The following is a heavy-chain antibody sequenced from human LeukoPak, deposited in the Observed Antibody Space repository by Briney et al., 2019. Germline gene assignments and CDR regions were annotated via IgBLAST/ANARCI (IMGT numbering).Heavy chain of an antibody. Sequence: GGSLRLSCAASGFTFSSYAMNWDRQAPGRGLEWVSGISGSGGSTYYADSVKGRFTISRDNSKNTLYLQMNSLRADDTAEYYCAKRLGFQYIVGTTSGAFDIWGQGTVVTVSS. D-gene: IGHD1-26*01. J-gene: IGHJ3*02. CDR3: AKRLGFQYIVGTTSGAFDI. V-gene: IGHV3-23*01. CDR2: ISGSGGST. CDR1: GFTFSSYA.